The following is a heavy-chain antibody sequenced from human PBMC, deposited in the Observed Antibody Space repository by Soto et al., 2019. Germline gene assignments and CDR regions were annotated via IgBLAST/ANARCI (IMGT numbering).Heavy chain of an antibody. CDR1: GFTFKNYA. Sequence: VQLLASGGGLVQPGGSLRLSCAASGFTFKNYAMTWVRQAPGKGLEWVSGSVANGGGTDYADSVKGRFTISRDNSKNMLFLQMKSLRVDDTAVYYCAKDQSYYYDSSGSRAEYWGQGTLVTVSS. J-gene: IGHJ4*02. CDR2: SVANGGGT. CDR3: AKDQSYYYDSSGSRAEY. D-gene: IGHD3-22*01. V-gene: IGHV3-23*01.